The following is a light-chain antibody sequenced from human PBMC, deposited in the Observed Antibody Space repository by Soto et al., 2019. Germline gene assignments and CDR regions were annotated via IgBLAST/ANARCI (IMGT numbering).Light chain of an antibody. CDR3: SSYAGSKGV. V-gene: IGLV2-8*01. CDR1: SSDVGGYNY. J-gene: IGLJ2*01. CDR2: EVS. Sequence: QSVLTQPPSASGSPGQSVTISCTGTSSDVGGYNYVSWYQQHPGEAPTLMIYEVSKRPSGVPDRFSGSKSGNTASLTVSGLQAEDEADYYCSSYAGSKGVFGGGTKLTVL.